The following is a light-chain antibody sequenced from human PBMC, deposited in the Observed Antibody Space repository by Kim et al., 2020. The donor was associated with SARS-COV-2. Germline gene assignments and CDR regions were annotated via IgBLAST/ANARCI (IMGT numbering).Light chain of an antibody. Sequence: SPGERATLTSGASESLASNDFAWYQQRPGQAPRLVLYGTSTRATGIPDRFSGRMSGTDLTLTISRVEPEDCAVYYCQQYGRSPITFGQGTRLEIK. CDR3: QQYGRSPIT. CDR2: GTS. V-gene: IGKV3-20*01. J-gene: IGKJ5*01. CDR1: ESLASND.